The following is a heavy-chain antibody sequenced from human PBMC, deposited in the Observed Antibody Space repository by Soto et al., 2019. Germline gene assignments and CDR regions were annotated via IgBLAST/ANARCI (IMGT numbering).Heavy chain of an antibody. CDR1: GGSISSGGYY. CDR3: ARDWTGESYYYYYGMDV. CDR2: IYYSGST. J-gene: IGHJ6*02. Sequence: PSETLSLTCTVSGGSISSGGYYWSWIRQHPGKSLEWIGYIYYSGSTYYKPSLKSRVNISVDTSKNQLSLKLRSVTAADTAVYYCARDWTGESYYYYYGMDVWGQGTTVTVSS. V-gene: IGHV4-31*03. D-gene: IGHD7-27*01.